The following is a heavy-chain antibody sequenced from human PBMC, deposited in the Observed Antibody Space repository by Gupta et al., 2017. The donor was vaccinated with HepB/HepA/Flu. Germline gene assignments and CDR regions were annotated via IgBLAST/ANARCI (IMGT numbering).Heavy chain of an antibody. V-gene: IGHV4-31*03. CDR2: IYYNGIS. CDR1: GGSLSSGGYY. Sequence: QVQLQESGPGLVKPSQTLSLTCTVSGGSLSSGGYYWSWIRQHPGKGLEWIGHIYYNGISDYNPSLKSRVTISVDTSKTQLSLKLNSLTAADTAVYYCARGFFDLWGRGTLVTVSS. CDR3: ARGFFDL. J-gene: IGHJ2*01.